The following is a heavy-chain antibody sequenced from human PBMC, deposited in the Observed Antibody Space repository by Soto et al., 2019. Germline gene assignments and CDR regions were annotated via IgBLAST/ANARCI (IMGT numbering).Heavy chain of an antibody. D-gene: IGHD2-21*01. J-gene: IGHJ5*02. CDR2: INHNTNT. CDR1: GGSFSDTY. CDR3: AGGVRLVRGSFDP. Sequence: QVHLQQWGAGLLKPSETLSLTCAVYGGSFSDTYWNWFRQPPGKGLEWIGEINHNTNTIYNPSLKSRGTISVETAKNHFSRKVTSVTAADTAGDYCAGGVRLVRGSFDPWGQGTLVTVSS. V-gene: IGHV4-34*01.